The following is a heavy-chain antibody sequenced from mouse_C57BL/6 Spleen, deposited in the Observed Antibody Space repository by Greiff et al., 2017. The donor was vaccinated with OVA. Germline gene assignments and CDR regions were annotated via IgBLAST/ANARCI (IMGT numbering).Heavy chain of an antibody. CDR1: GYTFTDYS. V-gene: IGHV1-62-2*01. CDR3: ARHEGGQGRDMDD. J-gene: IGHJ1*03. Sequence: VQLQQSGAELVKPGASVKLSCKASGYTFTDYSIPWVKQRPGQGLEWIGWFYPGSGSIKYNEKFKDKATLTADTSSSTVYMQLSSLTSEDSAVYYCARHEGGQGRDMDDWGKGTSVTVSS. D-gene: IGHD3-3*01. CDR2: FYPGSGSI.